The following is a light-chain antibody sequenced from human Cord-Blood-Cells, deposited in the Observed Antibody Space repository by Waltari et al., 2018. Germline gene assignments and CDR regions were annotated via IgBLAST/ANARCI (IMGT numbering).Light chain of an antibody. Sequence: EIVLTQSPATLSLSPGERATLSCRASQSVSSYLAWYQQKPGHAPRLLIYDASNRATGIPARFSGSGSGTDVTLTISSLEPEDFAVYYCQQRSNWSWTFGQGTKVEIK. J-gene: IGKJ1*01. CDR3: QQRSNWSWT. CDR2: DAS. V-gene: IGKV3-11*01. CDR1: QSVSSY.